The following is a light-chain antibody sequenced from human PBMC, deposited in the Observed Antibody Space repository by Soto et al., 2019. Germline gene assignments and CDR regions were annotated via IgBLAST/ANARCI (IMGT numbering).Light chain of an antibody. CDR3: QQYGSSPRT. V-gene: IGKV3-20*01. Sequence: EMVLTQSPGTRSLSPGERATLSCRASQSFTSKYLAWYQQRPGQAPRLIIYGASTRATGIPDRFSGSGSGTDVTLTISRLEKEDFAVYDCQQYGSSPRTFGQGTKVDIK. CDR2: GAS. J-gene: IGKJ1*01. CDR1: QSFTSKY.